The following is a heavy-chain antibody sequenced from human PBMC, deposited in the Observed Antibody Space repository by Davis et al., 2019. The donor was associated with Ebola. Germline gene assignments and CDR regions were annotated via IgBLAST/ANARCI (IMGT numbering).Heavy chain of an antibody. CDR3: ARYYYDGSGSRRPGFDP. J-gene: IGHJ5*02. CDR1: GFIFSSAW. CDR2: IKSKLPGGTA. V-gene: IGHV3-15*07. D-gene: IGHD3-22*01. Sequence: GGSLRLSCPASGFIFSSAWMNWVRQAPGKGLEWAGRIKSKLPGGTADYAAPGKGRSTISRDYSNSTVYLQMNSLKIEDTGMYYCARYYYDGSGSRRPGFDPWGQGTLVTVSS.